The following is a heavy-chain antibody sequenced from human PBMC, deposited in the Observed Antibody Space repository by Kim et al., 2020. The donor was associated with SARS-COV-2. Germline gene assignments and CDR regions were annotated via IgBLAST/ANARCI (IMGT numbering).Heavy chain of an antibody. CDR3: ARDPLGGCGGDCYSDWFDP. CDR2: ISSSSSTI. D-gene: IGHD2-21*02. CDR1: GFTFSSYS. Sequence: GGSLRLSCAASGFTFSSYSMNWVRQAPGKGLEWVSYISSSSSTIYYADSVKGRFTISRDNAKNSLYLKMNSLRDEDTAVYYCARDPLGGCGGDCYSDWFDPWGQGTLVTVSS. V-gene: IGHV3-48*02. J-gene: IGHJ5*02.